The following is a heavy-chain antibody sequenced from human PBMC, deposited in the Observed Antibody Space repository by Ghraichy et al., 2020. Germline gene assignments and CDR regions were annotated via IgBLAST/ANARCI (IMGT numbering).Heavy chain of an antibody. Sequence: ASVKVSCKASGYIFIGYFMHWVRQAPGQGLEWMGWINPNSGGTHYAQKFQGRVTLTRDTSISTDYMELRRLRSYDDTAVYYCARGSRGYCTTGVCYTDYWGQDTLITVSS. CDR3: ARGSRGYCTTGVCYTDY. D-gene: IGHD2-8*01. CDR1: GYIFIGYF. J-gene: IGHJ4*02. V-gene: IGHV1-2*02. CDR2: INPNSGGT.